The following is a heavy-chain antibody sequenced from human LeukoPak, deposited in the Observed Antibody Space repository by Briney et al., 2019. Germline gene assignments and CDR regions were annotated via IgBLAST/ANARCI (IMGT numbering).Heavy chain of an antibody. V-gene: IGHV4-59*08. J-gene: IGHJ4*02. Sequence: PSETLSLTCTVSGGSISSYYWSWIRQPPGEGLEWIGYIYYSGSTNYNPSLKSRVTISVDTSKNQFSLKLSSVTAADTAVYYCARSRTGTTRFLDYWGQGTLVTVSS. CDR3: ARSRTGTTRFLDY. CDR2: IYYSGST. D-gene: IGHD1-1*01. CDR1: GGSISSYY.